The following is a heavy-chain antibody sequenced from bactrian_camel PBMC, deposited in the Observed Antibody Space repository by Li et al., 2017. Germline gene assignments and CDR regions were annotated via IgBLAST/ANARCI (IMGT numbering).Heavy chain of an antibody. Sequence: VQLVESGGGSVQPGGSLRLSCAASGFPFSIYTMRWVRQAPGKGLEWVSTIDSRGGSTDYADSVKGRFTISRDNPKNTLYLQLNSLKAEDTAMYYCEWPSSYDYRGQGTQVTVS. CDR3: EWPSSYDY. J-gene: IGHJ4*01. D-gene: IGHD2*01. V-gene: IGHV3S31*01. CDR1: GFPFSIYT. CDR2: IDSRGGST.